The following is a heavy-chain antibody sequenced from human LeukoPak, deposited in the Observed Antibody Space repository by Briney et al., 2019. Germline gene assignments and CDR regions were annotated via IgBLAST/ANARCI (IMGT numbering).Heavy chain of an antibody. V-gene: IGHV4-39*01. CDR3: ATGEVLQFDY. CDR1: GGSISSSSYY. D-gene: IGHD3-10*01. J-gene: IGHJ4*02. CDR2: IYYSGST. Sequence: SETLSLTCTVSGGSISSSSYYWGWIRQPPGKGLEWIGSIYYSGSTYYNPSLKSRVTISVDTSKNQFSLKLSSVPAADTAVYYCATGEVLQFDYWGQGTLVTVSS.